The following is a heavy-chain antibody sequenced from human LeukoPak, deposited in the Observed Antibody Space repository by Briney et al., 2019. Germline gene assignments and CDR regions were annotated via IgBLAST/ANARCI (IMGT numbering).Heavy chain of an antibody. Sequence: GSLRLSCAASGFTVSSNYMSWIRQPPGKGLEWIGEINHSGSTNYNPSLKSRVTISVDTSKNQFSLKLSSVTAADTAVYYCARFMGYYDSSGYYYYGDYWGQGTLVTVSS. D-gene: IGHD3-22*01. J-gene: IGHJ4*02. CDR3: ARFMGYYDSSGYYYYGDY. V-gene: IGHV4-34*01. CDR1: GFTVSSNY. CDR2: INHSGST.